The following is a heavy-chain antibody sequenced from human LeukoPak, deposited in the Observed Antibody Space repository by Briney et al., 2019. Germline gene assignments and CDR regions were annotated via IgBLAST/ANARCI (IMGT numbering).Heavy chain of an antibody. CDR1: GLTISSYE. CDR3: VRGGGRADYNERYYFDY. Sequence: GGSLRLSCAASGLTISSYEMSWVRQAAGKGLEWISYISSSGGTIFYSDSVKGRFTISRDNAKNSVHLQMNSLTAQDTAVYYCVRGGGRADYNERYYFDYWGQGTLVTVSS. V-gene: IGHV3-48*03. CDR2: ISSSGGTI. J-gene: IGHJ4*02. D-gene: IGHD3-22*01.